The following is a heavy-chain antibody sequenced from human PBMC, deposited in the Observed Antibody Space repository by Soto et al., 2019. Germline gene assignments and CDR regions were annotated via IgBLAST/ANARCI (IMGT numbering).Heavy chain of an antibody. Sequence: ESVGGVVQPGRSLRLSCAASGFTFSSYAMHWVRQAPGKGLEGVAVISYDGSNKYYADSVKGRFTISRDNSKNTLYLQMNSLRAEDTAVYYCARESGGEDYGMDVWGQGTTVTVSS. J-gene: IGHJ6*02. CDR2: ISYDGSNK. D-gene: IGHD3-16*01. V-gene: IGHV3-30-3*01. CDR3: ARESGGEDYGMDV. CDR1: GFTFSSYA.